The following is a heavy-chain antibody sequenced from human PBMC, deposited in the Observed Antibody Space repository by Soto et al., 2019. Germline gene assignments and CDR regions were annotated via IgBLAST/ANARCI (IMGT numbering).Heavy chain of an antibody. V-gene: IGHV4-59*01. CDR3: AAYDSEGYFDY. J-gene: IGHJ4*02. D-gene: IGHD3-9*01. Sequence: SETLSLTCSVSGGSITNFHWSWIRQPPGKGLEWVGYVYFSGSTNYNPSLKSRVTMSIDTSKNEFSLKLIPVTAADTAAYFCAAYDSEGYFDYWGQGALVTVSS. CDR2: VYFSGST. CDR1: GGSITNFH.